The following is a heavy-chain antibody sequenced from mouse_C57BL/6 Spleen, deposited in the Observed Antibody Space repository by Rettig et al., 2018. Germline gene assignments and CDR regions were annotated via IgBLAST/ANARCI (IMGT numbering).Heavy chain of an antibody. Sequence: PGTGLEWIGQIFPGDGDTNYNGKFKGKATLTADKSSSTAYMQLSSLTSEDSAVYFCARGAYWGQGTLVTVSA. V-gene: IGHV1-80*01. CDR3: ARGAY. CDR2: IFPGDGDT. J-gene: IGHJ3*01.